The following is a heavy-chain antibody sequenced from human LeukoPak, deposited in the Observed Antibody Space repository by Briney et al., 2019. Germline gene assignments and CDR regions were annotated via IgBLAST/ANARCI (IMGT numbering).Heavy chain of an antibody. CDR2: ISSSSSYI. Sequence: GGSLRLSCVGSGFSFKTYSMNWVRQAPGKGLEWVSSISSSSSYIYYADSVKGRFTISRDNAKNSLYLQMNSLRAEDTAVYYCARGFDSSSWYGERYYFDYWGQGTLVTVSS. V-gene: IGHV3-21*01. D-gene: IGHD6-13*01. CDR3: ARGFDSSSWYGERYYFDY. J-gene: IGHJ4*02. CDR1: GFSFKTYS.